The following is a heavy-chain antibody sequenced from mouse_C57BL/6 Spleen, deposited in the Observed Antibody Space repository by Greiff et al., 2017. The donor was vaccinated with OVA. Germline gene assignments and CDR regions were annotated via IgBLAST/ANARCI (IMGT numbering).Heavy chain of an antibody. CDR1: GYTFTSYW. D-gene: IGHD2-3*01. CDR2: IDPSDSET. J-gene: IGHJ3*01. Sequence: QVQLKQPGAELVRPGSSVKLSCKASGYTFTSYWMHWVKQRPIQGLEWIGNIDPSDSETHYNQKFKDKATLTVDKSSSTAYMQLSSLTSEDSAVYYCAREDDGYPFAYWGQGTLVTVSA. V-gene: IGHV1-52*01. CDR3: AREDDGYPFAY.